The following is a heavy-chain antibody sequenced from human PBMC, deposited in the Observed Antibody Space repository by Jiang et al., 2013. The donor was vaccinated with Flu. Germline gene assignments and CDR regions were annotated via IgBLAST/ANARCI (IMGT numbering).Heavy chain of an antibody. Sequence: YSMHWVRQAPGQGLEWMGSINTNTGNPTYAQGFTGRFVFSLDTSVSTAYLQISSLKAEDTAVYYCARDDFGWFDPWGQGTLVTVSS. CDR1: YS. J-gene: IGHJ5*02. CDR3: ARDDFGWFDP. D-gene: IGHD3-3*01. V-gene: IGHV7-4-1*02. CDR2: INTNTGNP.